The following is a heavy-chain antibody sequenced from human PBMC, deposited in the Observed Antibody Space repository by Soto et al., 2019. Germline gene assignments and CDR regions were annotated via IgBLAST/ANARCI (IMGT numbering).Heavy chain of an antibody. CDR3: ARHYNWQLDY. D-gene: IGHD1-20*01. Sequence: SETLSLTCTVSGGSIRTSTYTLGWIRQPPGKGLEWIGSPYYSWSAYYNPSLKSRVTISVETSKSQISLKVSSGTAADTAVYYCARHYNWQLDYRGQGTLVTVS. CDR1: GGSIRTSTYT. CDR2: PYYSWSA. V-gene: IGHV4-39*01. J-gene: IGHJ4*02.